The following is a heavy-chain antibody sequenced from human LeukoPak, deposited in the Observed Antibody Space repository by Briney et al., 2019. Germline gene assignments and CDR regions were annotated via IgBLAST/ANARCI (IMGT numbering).Heavy chain of an antibody. D-gene: IGHD3-10*01. J-gene: IGHJ4*02. V-gene: IGHV4-30-4*01. CDR1: GGSISSGDYY. CDR2: IYYSGST. CDR3: ARMPSITRGYFDY. Sequence: SETLSLTCTVSGGSISSGDYYWSWIRQPPGKGLEWIGYIYYSGSTYYNPSLKSRVTISVDTSKNQFSLKLSSVTAADTAVYYCARMPSITRGYFDYWGQGTLVTVSS.